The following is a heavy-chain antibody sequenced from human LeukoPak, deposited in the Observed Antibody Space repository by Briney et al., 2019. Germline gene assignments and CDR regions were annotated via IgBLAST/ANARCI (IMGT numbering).Heavy chain of an antibody. CDR3: ATNSGYDYSFDY. D-gene: IGHD5-12*01. CDR1: GGSISSYY. Sequence: SETLSLTCTVSGGSISSYYWSWIRQPPGKGLEWIGYIYYSGGTNYNPSLKSRVTISVDTSKNQFSLKLSSVTAADTAVYYCATNSGYDYSFDYWGQGTLVTVSS. J-gene: IGHJ4*02. CDR2: IYYSGGT. V-gene: IGHV4-59*01.